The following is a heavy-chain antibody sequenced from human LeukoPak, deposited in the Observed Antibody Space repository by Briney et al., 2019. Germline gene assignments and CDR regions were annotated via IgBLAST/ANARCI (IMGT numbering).Heavy chain of an antibody. J-gene: IGHJ5*02. CDR3: ARGARMGATRGPSLNWFDP. CDR2: IYYSGST. CDR1: GGSISSYY. D-gene: IGHD1-26*01. V-gene: IGHV4-59*08. Sequence: SETLSLTCTVSGGSISSYYWSWIRQPPGKGLEWIGYIYYSGSTNYNPSLKSRVTISVDTSKNQFSLKLSSVTAADTAVYYCARGARMGATRGPSLNWFDPWGQGTLVTVSS.